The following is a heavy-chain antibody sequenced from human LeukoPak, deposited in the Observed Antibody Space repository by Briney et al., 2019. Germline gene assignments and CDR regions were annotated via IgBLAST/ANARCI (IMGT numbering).Heavy chain of an antibody. Sequence: SETLSLTCTVSGGSISSGGYYWSWIRQHPGKGLEWIGYIYYSGSTYYNPSLKSRVTISVDTSKNQFSLKLSSVTAADTAVYYCARIDYSLYYYGMDVWGQGTTVTVSS. V-gene: IGHV4-31*03. CDR2: IYYSGST. J-gene: IGHJ6*02. CDR1: GGSISSGGYY. CDR3: ARIDYSLYYYGMDV. D-gene: IGHD2-15*01.